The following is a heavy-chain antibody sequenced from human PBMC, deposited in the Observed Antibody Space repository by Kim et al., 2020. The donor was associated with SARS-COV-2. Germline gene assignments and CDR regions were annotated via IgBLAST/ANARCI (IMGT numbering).Heavy chain of an antibody. J-gene: IGHJ4*02. CDR3: ARDRGSGSTFDF. Sequence: THYRPSLKSRVTMSVDKNKNQFSLKLTSVTAADTAVYFCARDRGSGSTFDFWGQGTRVTVSA. D-gene: IGHD6-25*01. CDR2: T. V-gene: IGHV4-4*01.